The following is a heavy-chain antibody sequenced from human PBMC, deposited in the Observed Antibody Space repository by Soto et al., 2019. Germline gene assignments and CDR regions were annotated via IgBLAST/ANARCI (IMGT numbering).Heavy chain of an antibody. Sequence: QVQLQESGPGLVKPSGTLSLTCAVSGGSISSSNWWSWVRQPPGKGLEWIGEIYHSGSTNYNPSLKSRVTISVDKSKTQFSLKLSSVSAADTAVYYCASVRGGYYYAMDVWSQGTTVTVSS. J-gene: IGHJ6*02. V-gene: IGHV4-4*02. CDR2: IYHSGST. D-gene: IGHD3-10*02. CDR3: ASVRGGYYYAMDV. CDR1: GGSISSSNW.